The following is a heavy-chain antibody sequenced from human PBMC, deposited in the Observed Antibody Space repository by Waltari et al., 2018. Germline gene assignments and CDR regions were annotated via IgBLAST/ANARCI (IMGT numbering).Heavy chain of an antibody. Sequence: QVQLVQSGAEVKKPGSSVKVSCKASGGTFSSYAISWVRQAPGQGLEWMGRIIPIVGTANYAQKFQGRVTITADKSTSTAYMELSSLRSEDTAVYYCVSNTDFWSGYVDYWGQGTLVTVSS. J-gene: IGHJ4*02. D-gene: IGHD3-3*01. V-gene: IGHV1-69*04. CDR2: IIPIVGTA. CDR3: VSNTDFWSGYVDY. CDR1: GGTFSSYA.